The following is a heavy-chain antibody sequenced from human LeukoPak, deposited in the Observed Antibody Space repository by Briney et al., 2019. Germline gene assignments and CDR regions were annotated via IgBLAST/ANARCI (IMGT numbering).Heavy chain of an antibody. D-gene: IGHD2-2*01. CDR3: ARGPPKGYCSSTSCYANPFDI. V-gene: IGHV3-21*06. CDR2: ISSSSSYI. J-gene: IGHJ3*02. CDR1: GFTFSSYS. Sequence: GGSLRLSCAASGFTFSSYSMNWVRQAPGKGLEWVSSISSSSSYIYYADSVKGRFTISRDSAKNSLFLQMSSLRAEDTAVYYCARGPPKGYCSSTSCYANPFDIWGQGTMVTVSS.